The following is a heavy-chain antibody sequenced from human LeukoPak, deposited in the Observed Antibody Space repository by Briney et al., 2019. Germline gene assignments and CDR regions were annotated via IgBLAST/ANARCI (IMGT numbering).Heavy chain of an antibody. Sequence: PGGSLRLSCEDSGFSFSTYWMSWVRQAPGKGLEWVANIKPDGGEKYYVDSVKGRFTISRDNAKNPLYLQMNSLRAEDTAVYYCARDGSGWSRNWGQGTLVTVSS. CDR1: GFSFSTYW. CDR3: ARDGSGWSRN. D-gene: IGHD6-19*01. J-gene: IGHJ4*02. V-gene: IGHV3-7*01. CDR2: IKPDGGEK.